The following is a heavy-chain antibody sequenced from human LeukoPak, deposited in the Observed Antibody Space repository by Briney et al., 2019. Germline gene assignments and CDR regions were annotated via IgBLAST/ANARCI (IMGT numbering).Heavy chain of an antibody. Sequence: VGSLRLSCAASGFTVSSNYMSWVRQAPGKGLEWASVIYSGGSTYYADSVKGRFTISRDNSKNTLYLQMNSLRAEDTAVYYCASHAYYGGIPYYFDYWGQGTLVTVSS. CDR3: ASHAYYGGIPYYFDY. J-gene: IGHJ4*02. CDR1: GFTVSSNY. CDR2: IYSGGST. V-gene: IGHV3-66*02. D-gene: IGHD4-23*01.